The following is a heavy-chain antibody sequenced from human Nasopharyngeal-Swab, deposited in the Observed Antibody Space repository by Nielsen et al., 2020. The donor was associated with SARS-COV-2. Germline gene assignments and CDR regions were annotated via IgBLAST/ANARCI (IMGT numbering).Heavy chain of an antibody. V-gene: IGHV3-7*04. CDR3: ARESVVTGMDDAPDF. Sequence: GESLKISCAASGFPFRNHYMTWVRQPPGKGLEWVANIRQDAREQFYVDSVKGRFTISRDNAKNSVFLQMNSLRSEDTAVYYCARESVVTGMDDAPDFWGRGTVVTVSS. D-gene: IGHD2-21*02. CDR1: GFPFRNHY. J-gene: IGHJ3*01. CDR2: IRQDAREQ.